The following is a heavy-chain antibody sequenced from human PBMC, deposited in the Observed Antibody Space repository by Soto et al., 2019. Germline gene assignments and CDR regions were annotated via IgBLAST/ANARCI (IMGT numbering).Heavy chain of an antibody. Sequence: LRLSCAACGFTFSSYGMHWVRQAPGKGLEWVAVISYDGSNKYYADSVKGRFTISRDNSKNTLYLQMNSLRAEDTAVYYCAKDLGGYDLGISVFYYYYGMDVWGQGTTVTVSS. CDR2: ISYDGSNK. CDR1: GFTFSSYG. V-gene: IGHV3-30*18. J-gene: IGHJ6*02. CDR3: AKDLGGYDLGISVFYYYYGMDV. D-gene: IGHD5-12*01.